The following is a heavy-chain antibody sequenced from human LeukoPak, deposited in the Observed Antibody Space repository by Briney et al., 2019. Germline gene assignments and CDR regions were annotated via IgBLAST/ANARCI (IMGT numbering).Heavy chain of an antibody. CDR2: IYYSGST. Sequence: SETLSLTCTVSGGSIRSSNYYWGRIPQPPGKGLEWIATIYYSGSTYYNPSLKSRVTISVDTSKNQFSLKLSAVTAADTAVYYCARHPGGSSFDYWGQGTLVTVSS. V-gene: IGHV4-39*01. J-gene: IGHJ4*02. D-gene: IGHD1-26*01. CDR3: ARHPGGSSFDY. CDR1: GGSIRSSNYY.